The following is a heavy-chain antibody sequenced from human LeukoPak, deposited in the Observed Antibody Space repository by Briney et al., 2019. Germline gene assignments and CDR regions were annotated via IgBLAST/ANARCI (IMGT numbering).Heavy chain of an antibody. D-gene: IGHD1-14*01. CDR1: GGSMNSYY. CDR2: IYYSGST. J-gene: IGHJ4*02. V-gene: IGHV4-59*12. CDR3: ARVSPRPRFDY. Sequence: SETLSLTCTVSGGSMNSYYWRWVRQPPAKGQEWVGYIYYSGSTSYNPSLKSRVTISVDTSKMHVSLMLSSVTAADTAVYYCARVSPRPRFDYWGQGTLVSVSS.